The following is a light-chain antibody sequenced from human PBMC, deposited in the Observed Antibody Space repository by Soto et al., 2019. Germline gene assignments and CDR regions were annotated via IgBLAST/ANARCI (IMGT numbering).Light chain of an antibody. CDR2: DAS. CDR1: QDITNY. J-gene: IGKJ3*01. V-gene: IGKV1-33*01. Sequence: DIQMTQSPSSLSASVGDRVTITCQASQDITNYLNWYQQKQVKAPNLLIYDASNLETGVPSRFSGSGSGTHVTFTISCLQPEDIAPYYCQQYDNLRVTFGPGTKVDSK. CDR3: QQYDNLRVT.